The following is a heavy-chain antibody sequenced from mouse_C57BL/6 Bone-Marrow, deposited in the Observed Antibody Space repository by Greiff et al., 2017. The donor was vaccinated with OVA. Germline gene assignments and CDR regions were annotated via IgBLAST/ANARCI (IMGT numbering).Heavy chain of an antibody. J-gene: IGHJ2*01. D-gene: IGHD2-3*01. CDR2: ISSGGSYT. V-gene: IGHV5-6*01. CDR3: ARHGGYYAFDY. CDR1: GFTFSSYG. Sequence: EVHLVESGGDLLKPGGSLKLSCAASGFTFSSYGMSWVRQTPDKRLEWVATISSGGSYTYYPDSVKGRFTISRDNAKNTLYLQMSSLKSEDTAMYYCARHGGYYAFDYWGQGTTLTVSS.